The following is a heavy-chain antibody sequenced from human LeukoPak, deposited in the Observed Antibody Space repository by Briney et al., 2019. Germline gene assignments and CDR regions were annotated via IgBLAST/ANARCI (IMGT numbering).Heavy chain of an antibody. V-gene: IGHV4-59*12. CDR3: ARGYCSGGSCYLGRNWFDP. CDR2: IYHSGST. D-gene: IGHD2-15*01. CDR1: GGSISSYY. Sequence: SETLSLTCTVSGGSISSYYWSWIRQPPGKGLEWIGYIYHSGSTYYNPSLKSRVTISVDRSKNQFSLKLSSVTAADTAVYYCARGYCSGGSCYLGRNWFDPWGQGTLVTVSS. J-gene: IGHJ5*02.